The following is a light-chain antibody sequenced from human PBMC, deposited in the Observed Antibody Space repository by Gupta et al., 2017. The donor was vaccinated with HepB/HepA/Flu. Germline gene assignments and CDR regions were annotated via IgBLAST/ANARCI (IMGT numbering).Light chain of an antibody. CDR3: AAWDDSLNGYV. V-gene: IGLV1-44*01. CDR1: SSDIGSYT. J-gene: IGLJ1*01. CDR2: SDN. Sequence: QSVLTQPPSASGTPGQGVTISFSGSSSDIGSYTVNWCQQHPGTAPKLLIYSDNQRPSGVPDRFSGSKSGTSASLAISGLQSEDEADYYCAAWDDSLNGYVFGTGTKVTVL.